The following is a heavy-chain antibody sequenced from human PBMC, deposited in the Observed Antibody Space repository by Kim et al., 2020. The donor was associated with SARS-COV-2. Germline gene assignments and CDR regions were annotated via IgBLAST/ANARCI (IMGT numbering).Heavy chain of an antibody. J-gene: IGHJ4*02. CDR3: ARDHDWGFDY. CDR2: I. Sequence: IFYADSVRGRFTVARDNGKNSRYLQMDSLRDDDMAVYFCARDHDWGFDYWGQGIMVTVSS. V-gene: IGHV3-48*02. D-gene: IGHD3-16*01.